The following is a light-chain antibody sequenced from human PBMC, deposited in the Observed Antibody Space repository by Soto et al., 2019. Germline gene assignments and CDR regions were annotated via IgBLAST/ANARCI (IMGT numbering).Light chain of an antibody. Sequence: QSVLTQPPSASGTPVQRVAISCSGNSSNIGSNYVYWYQQLPGTAPKLLIYRNNQRPSGVPDRFSGSKSGTSASLAISGLRSEDEADYYCAAWDDSLSGRGVFGTGTKVTVL. J-gene: IGLJ1*01. CDR3: AAWDDSLSGRGV. CDR2: RNN. V-gene: IGLV1-47*01. CDR1: SSNIGSNY.